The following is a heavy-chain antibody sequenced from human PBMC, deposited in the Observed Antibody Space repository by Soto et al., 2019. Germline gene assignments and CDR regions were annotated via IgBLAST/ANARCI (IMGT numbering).Heavy chain of an antibody. CDR1: GYTFSDCR. J-gene: IGHJ4*02. V-gene: IGHV1-46*01. CDR2: INPSGGAT. CDR3: ARDGPHRWIDY. Sequence: QVQLVQSGAEVKKPGASVKVSCKASGYTFSDCRMHWVRQAPGQGLEWMGIINPSGGATTYAQKFQGRVTMTRDTSTSTVYMDLSSLTSEDTAVYYCARDGPHRWIDYWGQGTLATVSS.